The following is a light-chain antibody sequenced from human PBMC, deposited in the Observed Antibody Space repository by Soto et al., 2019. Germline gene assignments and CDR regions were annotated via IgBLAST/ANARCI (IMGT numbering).Light chain of an antibody. CDR2: AAS. Sequence: AIQMTQSPSSLSASVGDTVTITCRASQGIRVDLGWYQQKPGKAPKLLIGAASSLQSGVPSRFSGSGSGTDFTLTTSSLQPEDFATYYCLQDYDFFTFGGGTKVESK. J-gene: IGKJ4*01. V-gene: IGKV1-6*01. CDR1: QGIRVD. CDR3: LQDYDFFT.